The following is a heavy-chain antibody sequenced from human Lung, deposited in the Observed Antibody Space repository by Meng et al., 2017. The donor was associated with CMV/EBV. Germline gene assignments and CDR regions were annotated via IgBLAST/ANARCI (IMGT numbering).Heavy chain of an antibody. V-gene: IGHV1-18*01. Sequence: ASVXVSXKASGDTFTSYGISWVRQAPGQGLEWMGWISTYNDNTNYAQKLQDRVTMTTDTSTSTAYMELRSRRSDDTAVYYCARVSGHLITMILYYFDSWGQGXLVTVSS. CDR1: GDTFTSYG. CDR3: ARVSGHLITMILYYFDS. CDR2: ISTYNDNT. J-gene: IGHJ4*02. D-gene: IGHD3-22*01.